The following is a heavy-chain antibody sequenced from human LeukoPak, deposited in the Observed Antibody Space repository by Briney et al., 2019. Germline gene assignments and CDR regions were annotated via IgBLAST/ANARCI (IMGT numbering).Heavy chain of an antibody. Sequence: PSETLSLTCAVYGGSFSGYYWSWIRQPPGKGLEWIGEINHSGSTNYNPSLKSRVTISVDTSKNQFFLKLSSVTAADTAVYYCARGSSDQYYYDSSGYPYYYYMDVWGKGTTVTVSS. V-gene: IGHV4-34*01. CDR1: GGSFSGYY. D-gene: IGHD3-22*01. CDR2: INHSGST. J-gene: IGHJ6*03. CDR3: ARGSSDQYYYDSSGYPYYYYMDV.